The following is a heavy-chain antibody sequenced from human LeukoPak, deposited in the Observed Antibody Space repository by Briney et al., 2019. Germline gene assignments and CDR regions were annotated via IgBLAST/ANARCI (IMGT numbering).Heavy chain of an antibody. V-gene: IGHV1-2*04. J-gene: IGHJ4*02. Sequence: ASVKVSCKASGYTFTGYYMHWVRQAPGQGLEWMGWINPNSGGTNYAQKFQGWVTMTRDTSISAAYMELSRLRSDDTAVYYCAREEGIAAADGNYFDYWGQGTLVTVSS. CDR3: AREEGIAAADGNYFDY. CDR2: INPNSGGT. CDR1: GYTFTGYY. D-gene: IGHD6-13*01.